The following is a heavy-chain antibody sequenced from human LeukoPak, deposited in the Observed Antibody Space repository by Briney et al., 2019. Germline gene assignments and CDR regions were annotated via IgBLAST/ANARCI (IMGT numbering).Heavy chain of an antibody. CDR1: GFTFSSHW. Sequence: GGSPRLSCAASGFTFSSHWMHWVRQAPGKGLVWVSRINSDGSSTSYADSVKGRFTISRDNAKNTLFLQMNSLRAEDTAIYYCARAAVPAGFDSWGQGTLVTVSS. V-gene: IGHV3-74*01. D-gene: IGHD4-17*01. CDR3: ARAAVPAGFDS. CDR2: INSDGSST. J-gene: IGHJ5*01.